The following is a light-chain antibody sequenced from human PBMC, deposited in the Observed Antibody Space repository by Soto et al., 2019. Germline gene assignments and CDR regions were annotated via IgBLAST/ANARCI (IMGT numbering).Light chain of an antibody. V-gene: IGKV1-17*02. CDR1: QAIRND. Sequence: IQMTQSPSSLSASVGDRVTITCRASQAIRNDLGWYQQKPGKAPNLLIFGASNLQAGVPVRFSASGSGTNFTLTISNLQPEDFASYYCQQYNSVSLLTFGGGTKVDIK. CDR2: GAS. J-gene: IGKJ4*01. CDR3: QQYNSVSLLT.